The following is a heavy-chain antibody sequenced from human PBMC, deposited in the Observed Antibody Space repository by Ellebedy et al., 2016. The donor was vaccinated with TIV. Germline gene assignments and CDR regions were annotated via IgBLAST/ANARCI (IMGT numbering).Heavy chain of an antibody. J-gene: IGHJ6*02. CDR2: IRSDGSNK. CDR3: VKGAYPVPTVMAV. D-gene: IGHD3-16*01. Sequence: GESLKISCATSGFSTSGMHWVRQAPGKGLEWVAFIRSDGSNKYYADSVEGRFTISRDNSRKTLDLQMTRLGAEDTARYYCVKGAYPVPTVMAVWGQGTVVIVSS. CDR1: GFSTSG. V-gene: IGHV3-30*02.